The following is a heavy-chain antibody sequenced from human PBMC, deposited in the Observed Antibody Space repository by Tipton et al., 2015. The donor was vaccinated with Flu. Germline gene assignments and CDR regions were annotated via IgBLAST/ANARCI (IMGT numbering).Heavy chain of an antibody. V-gene: IGHV4-4*07. J-gene: IGHJ4*02. Sequence: TLSLTCTVSGGSITGYYWSWIRQPAGKGLERIGRIYARVSTNYNPSLKSRVTMSADTSKNQFSLKLTSVTAADTAVYYCARGGGSFQFDFWGQGTLVTVSS. CDR3: ARGGGSFQFDF. CDR1: GGSITGYY. D-gene: IGHD1-26*01. CDR2: IYARVST.